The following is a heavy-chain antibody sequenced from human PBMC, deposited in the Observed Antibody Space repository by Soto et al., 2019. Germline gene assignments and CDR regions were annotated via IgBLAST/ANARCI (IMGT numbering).Heavy chain of an antibody. CDR2: IIPIFGTA. CDR3: ARHPPEVVAGEYYYGMDV. D-gene: IGHD2-15*01. V-gene: IGHV1-69*13. J-gene: IGHJ6*02. CDR1: GGTFSSYA. Sequence: SVKVSCKASGGTFSSYAISWVRQAPGQGLEWMGGIIPIFGTANYAQKFQGRVTITADESTSTAYMELSSLRSEDTAVYYCARHPPEVVAGEYYYGMDVWGQGTTVTVSS.